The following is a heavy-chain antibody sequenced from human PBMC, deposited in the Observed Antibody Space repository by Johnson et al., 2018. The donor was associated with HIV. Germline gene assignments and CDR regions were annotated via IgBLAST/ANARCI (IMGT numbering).Heavy chain of an antibody. D-gene: IGHD3-10*01. CDR3: ARGPLFYYSSGLWAFDI. CDR1: GFTFSGYW. Sequence: VQLVESGGGVVQPGGSLRLSCAASGFTFSGYWMNWVRQAPGKGLEWVAVISDDVSSRFYVGSVKGRFTISRDNSNNTLYLQMSGLSAEDTAVYYCARGPLFYYSSGLWAFDIWGQGTTVTVSS. CDR2: ISDDVSSR. J-gene: IGHJ3*02. V-gene: IGHV3-30*03.